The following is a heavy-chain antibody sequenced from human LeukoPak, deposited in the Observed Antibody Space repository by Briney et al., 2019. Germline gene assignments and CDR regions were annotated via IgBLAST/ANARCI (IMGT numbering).Heavy chain of an antibody. CDR1: GGSISSGGYY. J-gene: IGHJ4*02. CDR2: IYHSGST. V-gene: IGHV4-30-2*01. Sequence: SETLSLTCTVSGGSISSGGYYWSWIRQPPGKGLEWIGYIYHSGSTYYNPSLKSRVTISVDRSKNQFSLKLSSVTAADTAVYYCARATEDYDFWSGYDYWGQGTLVTVSS. D-gene: IGHD3-3*01. CDR3: ARATEDYDFWSGYDY.